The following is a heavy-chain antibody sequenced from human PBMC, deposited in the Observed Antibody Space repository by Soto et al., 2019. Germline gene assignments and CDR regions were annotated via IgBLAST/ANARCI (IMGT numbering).Heavy chain of an antibody. CDR2: IFSGGST. V-gene: IGHV3-66*01. J-gene: IGHJ6*02. D-gene: IGHD3-10*01. Sequence: EVQLVESGGGLVQPGGSLRLSCAASGFTVSSNYMSWVRQAPGKGLECVTVIFSGGSTYYADSVKGRFTISRDNSKNTLYLQMNSLRAEDTAVYYFARDMVRGMDVWGQGTTVTVSS. CDR3: ARDMVRGMDV. CDR1: GFTVSSNY.